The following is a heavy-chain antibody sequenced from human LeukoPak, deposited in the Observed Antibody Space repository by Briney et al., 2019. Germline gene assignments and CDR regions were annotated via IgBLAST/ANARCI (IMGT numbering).Heavy chain of an antibody. J-gene: IGHJ4*02. Sequence: PGGSLRLSCAASGFTFSSYAMHWVRQAPGKGLEWVAVISYDGSNKYYADSVKGRFTISRDNSKNTLYLQMNSLGAEDTAVYYCARDRASSGWYSVDYWGQGTLVTVSS. CDR2: ISYDGSNK. V-gene: IGHV3-30*04. D-gene: IGHD6-19*01. CDR3: ARDRASSGWYSVDY. CDR1: GFTFSSYA.